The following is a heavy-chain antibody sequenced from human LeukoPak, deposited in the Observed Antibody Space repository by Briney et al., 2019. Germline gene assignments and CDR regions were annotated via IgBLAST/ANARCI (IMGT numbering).Heavy chain of an antibody. Sequence: QPGGSLRLSCAASGFTFSSYAMSWVRQAPGRGLEWVSAISGSGGSTYYADYVKGRFTISRDNSKNTLYLQMNSLRAEDTAVYSCARYHTGYSSSWYNWYFDLWGRGTLLTVSS. CDR2: ISGSGGST. J-gene: IGHJ2*01. CDR3: ARYHTGYSSSWYNWYFDL. D-gene: IGHD6-13*01. V-gene: IGHV3-23*01. CDR1: GFTFSSYA.